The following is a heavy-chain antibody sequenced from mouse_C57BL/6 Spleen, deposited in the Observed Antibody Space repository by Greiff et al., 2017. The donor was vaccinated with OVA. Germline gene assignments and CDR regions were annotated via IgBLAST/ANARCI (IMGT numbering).Heavy chain of an antibody. CDR2: IRNKANGYTT. CDR1: GFTFTDYY. Sequence: EVQVVESGGGLVQPGGSLSLSCAASGFTFTDYYMSWVRQPPGKALEWLGFIRNKANGYTTEYSASVKGRFTISRDNSQNILYLQMNALRAEDSATYYCARYREGYFDYWGQGTTLTVSS. J-gene: IGHJ2*01. V-gene: IGHV7-3*01. CDR3: ARYREGYFDY.